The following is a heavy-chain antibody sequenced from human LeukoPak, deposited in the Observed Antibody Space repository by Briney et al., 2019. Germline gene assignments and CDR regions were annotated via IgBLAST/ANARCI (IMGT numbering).Heavy chain of an antibody. D-gene: IGHD3-3*01. Sequence: SETLSLTCTVSGGSISSGDYYWSWIRQPPGKGLEWIGRIYTSGSTNYNPSLKSRVTISVDTSKNQFSLKLSSVTAADTAVYYCASSFGVAWYYFDYWGQGTLVTVSS. CDR3: ASSFGVAWYYFDY. V-gene: IGHV4-61*02. CDR2: IYTSGST. CDR1: GGSISSGDYY. J-gene: IGHJ4*02.